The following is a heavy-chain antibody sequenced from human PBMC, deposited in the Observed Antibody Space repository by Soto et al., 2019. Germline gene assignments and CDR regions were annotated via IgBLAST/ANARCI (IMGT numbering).Heavy chain of an antibody. CDR3: ARFEWELYGVDY. CDR1: GGSISSSSYY. CDR2: IYYSGST. V-gene: IGHV4-39*01. J-gene: IGHJ4*02. D-gene: IGHD1-26*01. Sequence: QLQLQESGPGLVKPSETLSLTCTVSGGSISSSSYYWGWIRQPPGKGLVWIGSIYYSGSTYYNPSLKSRVTISVDTSKNQFSLKLSSVTAADTAVYYCARFEWELYGVDYWGQGTLVTVSS.